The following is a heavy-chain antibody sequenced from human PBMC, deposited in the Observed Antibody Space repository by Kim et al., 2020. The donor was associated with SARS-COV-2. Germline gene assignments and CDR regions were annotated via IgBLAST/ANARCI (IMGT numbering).Heavy chain of an antibody. CDR2: IRRKDYGGTT. J-gene: IGHJ4*02. CDR1: GFTFGDSV. D-gene: IGHD3-22*01. V-gene: IGHV3-49*03. Sequence: GGSLRLSCTAPGFTFGDSVMSWFRQAPGKGLEWVGLIRRKDYGGTTEYAAPVAGRFTISRDDSKSIAYLQMNSLKTEDTAVYYCTGQWFRDWGQGTLVTVSS. CDR3: TGQWFRD.